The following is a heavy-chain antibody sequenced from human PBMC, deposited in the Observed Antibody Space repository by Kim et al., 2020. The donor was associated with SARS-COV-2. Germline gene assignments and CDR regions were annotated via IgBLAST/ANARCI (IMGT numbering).Heavy chain of an antibody. CDR3: ARGVTTVVMGYRGAPNWFNP. Sequence: SETLSLTCTVSGGSISSSSYYWGWIRQPPGKGLEWIGSIYYSGSTYYNPSLKSRVTISVDTSKNQFSLKLSSVTAADTAVYYCARGVTTVVMGYRGAPNWFNPWGQGTLVTVSS. CDR2: IYYSGST. CDR1: GGSISSSSYY. J-gene: IGHJ5*02. D-gene: IGHD4-17*01. V-gene: IGHV4-39*07.